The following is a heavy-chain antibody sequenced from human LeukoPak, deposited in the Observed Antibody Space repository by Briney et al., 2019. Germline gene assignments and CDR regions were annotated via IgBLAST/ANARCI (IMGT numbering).Heavy chain of an antibody. V-gene: IGHV1-24*01. CDR1: GYTLTELS. CDR3: ATHIAVAASGGAEYFQH. J-gene: IGHJ1*01. D-gene: IGHD6-19*01. Sequence: ASMKVSCKVSGYTLTELSMHWVRQAPGKGLEWMGGFGPEDGETIYAQKFQGRVTMTEDTSTDTAYMELSSLRSEDTAVYYCATHIAVAASGGAEYFQHWGQGTLVTVSS. CDR2: FGPEDGET.